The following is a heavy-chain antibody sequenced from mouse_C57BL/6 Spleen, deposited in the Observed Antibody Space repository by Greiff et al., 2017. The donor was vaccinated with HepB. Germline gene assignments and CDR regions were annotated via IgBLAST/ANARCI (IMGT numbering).Heavy chain of an antibody. Sequence: DVQLVESGGGLVKPGGSLKLSCAASGFTFSSYAMSWVRQTPEKRLEWVATISDGGSYTYYPDNVKGRFTISRDNAKNNLYLQMSHLKSEDTAMYCGTRAWTRAWFAYWGQGTLVTVSA. V-gene: IGHV5-4*01. CDR2: ISDGGSYT. CDR1: GFTFSSYA. CDR3: TRAWTRAWFAY. J-gene: IGHJ3*01.